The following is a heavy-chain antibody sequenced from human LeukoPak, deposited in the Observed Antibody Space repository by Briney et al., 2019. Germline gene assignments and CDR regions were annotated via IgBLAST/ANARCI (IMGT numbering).Heavy chain of an antibody. V-gene: IGHV3-30-3*01. CDR3: ARPSGRYQLLPGYFQH. J-gene: IGHJ1*01. D-gene: IGHD2-2*01. Sequence: GGSLRLSCAASGFTFSSYAMHWVRQAPGKGLEWVAVISYDGSNKYYADSVKGRFTISRDNSKNTLYLQMNSLRAEDTAVYYCARPSGRYQLLPGYFQHWGQGTLVTVSS. CDR1: GFTFSSYA. CDR2: ISYDGSNK.